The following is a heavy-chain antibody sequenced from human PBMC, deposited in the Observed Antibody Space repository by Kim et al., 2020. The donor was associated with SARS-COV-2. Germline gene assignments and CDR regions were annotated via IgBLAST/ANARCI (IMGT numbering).Heavy chain of an antibody. Sequence: GGSLRLSCAASGFTFSSYSMNWVRQAPGKGLEWVSSISSSSSYIYYADSVKGRFTISRDNAKNSLYLQMNSLRAEDTAVYYCARDGGDGSSPRDLDYWGQGTLVTVSS. D-gene: IGHD6-6*01. J-gene: IGHJ4*02. V-gene: IGHV3-21*01. CDR2: ISSSSSYI. CDR1: GFTFSSYS. CDR3: ARDGGDGSSPRDLDY.